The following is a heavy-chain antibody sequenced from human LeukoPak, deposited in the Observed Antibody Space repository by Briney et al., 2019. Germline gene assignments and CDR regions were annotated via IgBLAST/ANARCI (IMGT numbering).Heavy chain of an antibody. CDR3: TRDSQGSGTYSTDQ. J-gene: IGHJ4*02. CDR1: GFTFSSSW. Sequence: GGSLRLSCVASGFTFSSSWMSWVRQGPGKGPEWVANMNQDGSRKYYVDSVKGRFTISRDNAKNSLFLRMNGLRDEDTAVYYCTRDSQGSGTYSTDQWGQGTLVTVSS. V-gene: IGHV3-7*01. D-gene: IGHD3-10*01. CDR2: MNQDGSRK.